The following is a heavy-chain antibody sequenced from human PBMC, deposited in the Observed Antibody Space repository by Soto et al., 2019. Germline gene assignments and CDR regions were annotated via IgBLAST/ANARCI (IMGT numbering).Heavy chain of an antibody. V-gene: IGHV1-46*01. J-gene: IGHJ4*02. Sequence: QVQLVQSGAEVKKPGASVKVSCKTSGYTFTSFQMHWVRQAPGQGLEWMGIINPGSGSTNSAQKFQGRVTMTSDTSTRTIYMELSSLRSEDTAVYYCANCRLPAIPAAADYWGQGTLVTVSS. CDR3: ANCRLPAIPAAADY. CDR1: GYTFTSFQ. D-gene: IGHD2-2*01. CDR2: INPGSGST.